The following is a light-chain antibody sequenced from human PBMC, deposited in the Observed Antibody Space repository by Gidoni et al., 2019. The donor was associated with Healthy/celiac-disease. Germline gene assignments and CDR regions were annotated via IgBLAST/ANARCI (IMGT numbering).Light chain of an antibody. CDR1: QDISNY. Sequence: DIQMTQSPSYLSASVGDRVTITCQASQDISNYVNWYQQKPGKAPTLLIYDASNLETGVPSRFSGSGSGTAFTFTISSLQPEDIATYYCQQYDNLPPLTFGGGTKVEIK. CDR2: DAS. J-gene: IGKJ4*01. CDR3: QQYDNLPPLT. V-gene: IGKV1-33*01.